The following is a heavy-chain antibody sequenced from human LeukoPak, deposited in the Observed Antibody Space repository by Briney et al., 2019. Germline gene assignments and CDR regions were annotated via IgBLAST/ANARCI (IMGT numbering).Heavy chain of an antibody. Sequence: ASVKVSCKVSGYTLTELSMHWVRQAPGKGLEWMGGFDPEDGETIYAQKFQGRVTMTEDTSTDTAYMELSSLRSEDTAVYYCARRLVKDIVVVPAASTTSDPFDYWGQGTLVTVSS. V-gene: IGHV1-24*01. D-gene: IGHD2-2*01. J-gene: IGHJ4*02. CDR2: FDPEDGET. CDR3: ARRLVKDIVVVPAASTTSDPFDY. CDR1: GYTLTELS.